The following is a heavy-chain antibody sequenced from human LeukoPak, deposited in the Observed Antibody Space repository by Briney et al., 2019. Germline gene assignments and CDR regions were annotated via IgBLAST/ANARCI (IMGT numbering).Heavy chain of an antibody. CDR1: GFTFSRYG. CDR2: ISYDGSNK. D-gene: IGHD3-10*01. J-gene: IGHJ4*02. Sequence: GRSLRLSCAASGFTFSRYGMHWVRQAPGKGLEWVAVISYDGSNKYYAGSVKGRFTISRDNSKNTLYLQMNSLRAEDTAVYYCAKPSANMVRGVLDFDYWGQGTLVTVSS. V-gene: IGHV3-30*18. CDR3: AKPSANMVRGVLDFDY.